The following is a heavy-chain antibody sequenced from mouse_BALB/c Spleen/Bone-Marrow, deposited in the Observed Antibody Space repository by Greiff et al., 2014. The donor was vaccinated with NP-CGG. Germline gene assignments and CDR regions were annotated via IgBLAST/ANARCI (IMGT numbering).Heavy chain of an antibody. CDR1: GYTFTSYW. Sequence: VQLQESGPELVRPGASVKMSCKTSGYTFTSYWMHWVKQRPGQGLEWIGMIDPSDSEYRLNHKLMDKATLNVDKYSNKAYIQLSSLTSEGSAVYYCARNHLPMDYWGQGTSVTVSS. J-gene: IGHJ4*01. CDR3: ARNHLPMDY. CDR2: IDPSDSEY. V-gene: IGHV1S127*01.